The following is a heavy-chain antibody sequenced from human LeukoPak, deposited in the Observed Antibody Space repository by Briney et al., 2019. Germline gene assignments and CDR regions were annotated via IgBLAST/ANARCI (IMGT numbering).Heavy chain of an antibody. CDR2: ISSTGTTT. CDR3: ARAGP. CDR1: GFTFSSYA. Sequence: GGSLRLSCAASGFTFSSYAMNWVRQAPGKGLEWVSYISSTGTTTYYADSVKGRFTISRDNAKNSLYLQMNSLTAGDTAVYYCARAGPWGQGTLVTVSS. J-gene: IGHJ5*02. V-gene: IGHV3-48*03.